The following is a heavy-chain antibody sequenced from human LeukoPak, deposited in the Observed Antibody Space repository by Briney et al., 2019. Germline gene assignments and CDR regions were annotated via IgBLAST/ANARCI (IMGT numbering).Heavy chain of an antibody. Sequence: GGSLRLSCAASGFTFRNFWMSWVRQAPGRGLEWVANIHPEGNEKYHVESVKGRFTISRDNAKNSLFLRMNGLRVEDTAVYYCARGDDFSGDHWGQGTLVTVSS. CDR2: IHPEGNEK. J-gene: IGHJ4*02. V-gene: IGHV3-7*04. CDR1: GFTFRNFW. CDR3: ARGDDFSGDH. D-gene: IGHD1-1*01.